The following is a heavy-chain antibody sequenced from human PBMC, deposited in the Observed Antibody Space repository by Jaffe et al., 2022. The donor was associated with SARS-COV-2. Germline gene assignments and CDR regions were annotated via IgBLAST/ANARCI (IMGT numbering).Heavy chain of an antibody. J-gene: IGHJ4*02. V-gene: IGHV4-34*01. CDR3: ARALIGAAMDDGSDY. D-gene: IGHD5-18*01. CDR1: GGSFSGYY. Sequence: QVQLQQWGAGLLKPSETLSLTCAVYGGSFSGYYWSWIRQPPGKGLEWIGEINHSGSTNYNPSLKSRVTISVDTSKNQFSLKLSSVTAADTAVYYCARALIGAAMDDGSDYWGQGTLVTVSS. CDR2: INHSGST.